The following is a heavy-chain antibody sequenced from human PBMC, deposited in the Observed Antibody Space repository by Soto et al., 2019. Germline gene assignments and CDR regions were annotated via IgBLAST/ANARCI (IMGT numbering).Heavy chain of an antibody. J-gene: IGHJ4*02. V-gene: IGHV4-38-2*01. CDR2: VSHSGST. D-gene: IGHD5-12*01. CDR3: ARVHTSGSGCDY. CDR1: GYSVSSGYY. Sequence: KTSETLSLTCAVSGYSVSSGYYWAWIRQSPGKGLEWLGSVSHSGSTYYNPSLKSRVTMSVDTSKNQISLNLISVTAADTALYYCARVHTSGSGCDYWGQGTLVTVSS.